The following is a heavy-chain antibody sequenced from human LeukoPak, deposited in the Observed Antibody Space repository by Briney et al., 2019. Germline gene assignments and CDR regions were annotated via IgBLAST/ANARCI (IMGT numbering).Heavy chain of an antibody. CDR1: GFTFSRYS. J-gene: IGHJ4*02. Sequence: GGSLRLSCAASGFTFSRYSMNWVRQAPGKGLEWVSSISSSSSYIYCADSVKGRFTISRDNAKNSLYLQMNSLRAEDTAVYYCARAGAVAGTANDYWGQGTLVTVSS. V-gene: IGHV3-21*01. D-gene: IGHD6-19*01. CDR3: ARAGAVAGTANDY. CDR2: ISSSSSYI.